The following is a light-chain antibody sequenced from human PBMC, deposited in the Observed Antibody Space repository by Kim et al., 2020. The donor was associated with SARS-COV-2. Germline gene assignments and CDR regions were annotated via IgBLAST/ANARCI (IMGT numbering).Light chain of an antibody. CDR2: QDT. CDR3: QAWDSSTGV. V-gene: IGLV3-1*01. J-gene: IGLJ3*02. Sequence: SVSPGQTASITCSGDKLGDKYACWYQPKPGQSPVLVIYQDTKRPSGIPERFSGSNSGNTATLTLSGTQAMDEADYYCQAWDSSTGVFGGGTKLTVL. CDR1: KLGDKY.